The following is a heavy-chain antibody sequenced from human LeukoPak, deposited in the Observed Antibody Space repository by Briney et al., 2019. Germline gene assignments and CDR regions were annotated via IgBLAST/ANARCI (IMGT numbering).Heavy chain of an antibody. J-gene: IGHJ4*02. CDR2: IYPRDGST. CDR3: ARDQEGFDY. CDR1: GYTFTRNY. Sequence: ASVKVSCKASGYTFTRNYIHWVRQAPGHGLEWMGMIYPRDGSTSYAQKCQGRVTVTRDTSTSTVHMELSGLRSEDTAVYYCARDQEGFDYWGQGTLVTVSS. V-gene: IGHV1-46*01.